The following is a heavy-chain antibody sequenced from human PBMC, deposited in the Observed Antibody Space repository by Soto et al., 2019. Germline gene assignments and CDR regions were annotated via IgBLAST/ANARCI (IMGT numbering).Heavy chain of an antibody. CDR1: GFTFSSYW. J-gene: IGHJ4*02. V-gene: IGHV3-74*01. CDR2: INSDGSST. CDR3: VSPGPYGDSHY. Sequence: PGGSLRLSCAASGFTFSSYWMHWVRQAPGKGLVWVSRINSDGSSTSYADSVKGRFTISRDNAKNTLYLQMNSLRAEDTAVYYCVSPGPYGDSHYWGQGTLVTVSS. D-gene: IGHD4-17*01.